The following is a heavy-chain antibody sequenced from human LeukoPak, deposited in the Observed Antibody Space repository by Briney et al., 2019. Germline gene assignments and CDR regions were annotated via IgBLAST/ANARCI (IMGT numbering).Heavy chain of an antibody. CDR2: IYYSGDS. CDR1: GGSISSHY. V-gene: IGHV4-59*11. J-gene: IGHJ4*02. D-gene: IGHD3-10*01. Sequence: SETLFLTCTVSGGSISSHYWSWIRQPPGKGLEWIGYIYYSGDSNYNPSLKSRVTISVDTSQNQFSLRLSSVTAADTAVYYCARDRNYYGSDSSYFDYWGQGTLVTVSS. CDR3: ARDRNYYGSDSSYFDY.